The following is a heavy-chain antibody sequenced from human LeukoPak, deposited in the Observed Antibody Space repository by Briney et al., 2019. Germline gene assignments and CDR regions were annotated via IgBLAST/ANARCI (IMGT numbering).Heavy chain of an antibody. Sequence: PGGSLRLSCAASGFTFDDYAMHWVRQAPGKGLEWVSLISWDGGSTYYADSVKGRFTISRDNSKNSLYLQMNSLRAEDTALYYCAKSIAAGKEHYYYYMDVWGKGTTVTVSS. V-gene: IGHV3-43D*03. D-gene: IGHD6-13*01. J-gene: IGHJ6*03. CDR2: ISWDGGST. CDR1: GFTFDDYA. CDR3: AKSIAAGKEHYYYYMDV.